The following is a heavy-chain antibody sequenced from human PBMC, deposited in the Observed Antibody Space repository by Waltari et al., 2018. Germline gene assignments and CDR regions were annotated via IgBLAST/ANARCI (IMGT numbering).Heavy chain of an antibody. Sequence: QVQLQQWGAGLLKPSETLSLTCAVYGGSFSGYYWSWIRQPPGKGLEWIGEINHSGSTNYNPSLKSRVTISVDTSKNQFSLKLSSVTAADTAVCYCARAWISLILGATSAFDIWGQGTMVTVS. CDR3: ARAWISLILGATSAFDI. CDR1: GGSFSGYY. D-gene: IGHD1-26*01. V-gene: IGHV4-34*01. CDR2: INHSGST. J-gene: IGHJ3*02.